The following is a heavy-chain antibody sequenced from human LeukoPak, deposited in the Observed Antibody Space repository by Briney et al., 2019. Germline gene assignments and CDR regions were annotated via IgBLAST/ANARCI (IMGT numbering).Heavy chain of an antibody. J-gene: IGHJ5*02. CDR1: GGTFSSYA. V-gene: IGHV1-69*06. D-gene: IGHD1-26*01. CDR2: IIPIFGTA. Sequence: SVKVSCKASGGTFSSYAISWVRQAPGQGLEWMGGIIPIFGTANYAQKFQGRVTITADKSTSTAYMELSSLRSEDTAVYYCAREGRVKELQVRPFDPWGQGTLVTVSS. CDR3: AREGRVKELQVRPFDP.